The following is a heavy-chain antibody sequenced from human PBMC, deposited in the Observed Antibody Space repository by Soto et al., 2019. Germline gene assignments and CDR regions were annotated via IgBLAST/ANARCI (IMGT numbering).Heavy chain of an antibody. CDR3: AKDIVVVPAAMPGLYNWFDP. Sequence: GGSLRLSCAASGFTFSSYAMSWVRQAPGKGLEWVSAISGSGGSTYYADSVKGRFTISRDNSKNTLYLQMNSLRAEDTAVYYCAKDIVVVPAAMPGLYNWFDPWGQGTLVTVSS. V-gene: IGHV3-23*01. J-gene: IGHJ5*02. CDR1: GFTFSSYA. D-gene: IGHD2-2*01. CDR2: ISGSGGST.